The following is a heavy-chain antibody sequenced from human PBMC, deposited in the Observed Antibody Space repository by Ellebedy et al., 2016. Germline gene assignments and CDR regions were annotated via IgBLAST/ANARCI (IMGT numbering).Heavy chain of an antibody. CDR3: AKGVVVAATLGGS. D-gene: IGHD2-15*01. Sequence: GESLKISCAASGFTFSSYAMSWVRQAPGKGLEWVSAISGSGGTTYYADSVKGRFAISRNNSKNTLSLQMNSLRAEDTAVYYCAKGVVVAATLGGSWGQGTLVTVSS. CDR1: GFTFSSYA. V-gene: IGHV3-23*01. CDR2: ISGSGGTT. J-gene: IGHJ5*02.